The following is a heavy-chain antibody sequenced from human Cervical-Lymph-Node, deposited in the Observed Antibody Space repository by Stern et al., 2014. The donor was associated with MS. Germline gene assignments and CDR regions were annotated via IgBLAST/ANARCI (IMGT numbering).Heavy chain of an antibody. J-gene: IGHJ2*01. V-gene: IGHV1-18*01. CDR3: TTGGAGGWYFEL. D-gene: IGHD3-16*01. CDR1: GYTFTSYG. Sequence: QVQLVESGPEVKKPGASVKVSCKTSGYTFTSYGLSWVRQAPGLGLEWMAWTTADNDNTIYGQKFQGRLTVTTDTSTNTAYMELRSLRSDDSAIYYCTTGGAGGWYFELWGRGTLVTVSS. CDR2: TTADNDNT.